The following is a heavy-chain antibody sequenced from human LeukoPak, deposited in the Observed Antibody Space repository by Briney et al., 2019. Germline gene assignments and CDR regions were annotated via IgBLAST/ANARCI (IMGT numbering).Heavy chain of an antibody. CDR3: AATASNWFDP. Sequence: SETLSLTCTVSGGSISSGDFYWTWIRQPPGKGLEWIGYIYYSGNTYYNPSLKRRITISGDTSKNQFSLKLSSVTDADTAVYYCAATASNWFDPWGQGTLVTVSS. V-gene: IGHV4-30-4*08. J-gene: IGHJ5*02. D-gene: IGHD5-18*01. CDR2: IYYSGNT. CDR1: GGSISSGDFY.